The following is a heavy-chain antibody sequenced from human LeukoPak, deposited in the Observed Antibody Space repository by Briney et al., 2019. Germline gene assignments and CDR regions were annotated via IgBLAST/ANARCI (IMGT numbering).Heavy chain of an antibody. CDR3: AANGYGSGSYPNYYYYYGMDV. CDR2: IVVGSGNT. J-gene: IGHJ6*04. CDR1: GFTSTSSA. V-gene: IGHV1-58*01. Sequence: AASVKVSCKASGFTSTSSAVQWVRQARGQRLEWIGWIVVGSGNTNYAQKFQERVTITRDMSTSTAYMELSSLRSEDTAVYYCAANGYGSGSYPNYYYYYGMDVWGKGTTVTVSS. D-gene: IGHD3-10*01.